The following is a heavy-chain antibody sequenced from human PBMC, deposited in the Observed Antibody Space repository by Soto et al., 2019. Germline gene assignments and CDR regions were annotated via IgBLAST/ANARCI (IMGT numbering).Heavy chain of an antibody. D-gene: IGHD2-15*01. CDR3: ARESGRYLYYYYYGMDV. CDR2: ISYDGSNK. CDR1: GFTFSSYA. V-gene: IGHV3-30-3*01. Sequence: GGSLRLSCAASGFTFSSYAMNWVRQAPGKGLEWVAVISYDGSNKYYADSVKGRFTISRDNSKNTLYLQMNSLRDEDTAVYYCARESGRYLYYYYYGMDVWGQGTTVTVSS. J-gene: IGHJ6*02.